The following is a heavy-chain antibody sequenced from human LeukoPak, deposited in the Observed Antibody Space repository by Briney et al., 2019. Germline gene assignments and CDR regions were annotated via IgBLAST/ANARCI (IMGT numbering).Heavy chain of an antibody. CDR3: AGHHPRNTVDF. CDR1: GGSISSYY. V-gene: IGHV4-59*08. J-gene: IGHJ4*02. Sequence: SETLSLTCTVSGGSISSYYWSWIRQPPGKGLEWIGYISYSGSTNSNPSLKSRVTISLDTSKNQFSLKLSSVTAADTAVYYYAGHHPRNTVDFWGQGTLVTVSS. D-gene: IGHD2/OR15-2a*01. CDR2: ISYSGST.